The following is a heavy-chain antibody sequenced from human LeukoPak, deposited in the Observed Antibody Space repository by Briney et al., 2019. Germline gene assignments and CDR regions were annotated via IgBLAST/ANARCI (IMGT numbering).Heavy chain of an antibody. V-gene: IGHV3-21*01. J-gene: IGHJ4*02. CDR1: GFTFSSYS. CDR2: ISSSSYI. D-gene: IGHD2-21*02. Sequence: KPGGSLRLSCAASGFTFSSYSMNWVRQAPGKGLEWVSSISSSSYIYYADSVKGRFTISRDNAKNSLYLQMNSLRAEDTAVYYCARDQAYCGGGCYPDYWGQGTLVTVSS. CDR3: ARDQAYCGGGCYPDY.